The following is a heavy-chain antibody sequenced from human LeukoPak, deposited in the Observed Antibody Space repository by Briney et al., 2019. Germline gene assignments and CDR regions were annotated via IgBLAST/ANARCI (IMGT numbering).Heavy chain of an antibody. J-gene: IGHJ5*02. CDR3: ARDQGKRYFDWLLADNWFDP. CDR1: GGTFSSYA. D-gene: IGHD3-9*01. CDR2: IIPIFGTA. Sequence: SVKVSCKASGGTFSSYAISWVRQAPGQGLEWMGGIIPIFGTANYAQKFQGRVTITTDESTSTAYIELSSLRSEDTAVYYCARDQGKRYFDWLLADNWFDPWGQGTLVTVSS. V-gene: IGHV1-69*05.